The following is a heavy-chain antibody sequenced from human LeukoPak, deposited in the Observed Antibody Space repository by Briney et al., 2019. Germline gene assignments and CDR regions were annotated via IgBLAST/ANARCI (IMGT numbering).Heavy chain of an antibody. V-gene: IGHV4-59*08. CDR3: ARHREDWGFDS. CDR1: GGSISSYF. J-gene: IGHJ4*02. CDR2: IYYSGST. D-gene: IGHD7-27*01. Sequence: SETLSLTCTVSGGSISSYFWNWIRQPPGTGLEWIGYIYYSGSTDYNPSLNSRVTISVDTSKNQFSLKLSSVTAADTAMYYCARHREDWGFDSWGQGTLVTVSS.